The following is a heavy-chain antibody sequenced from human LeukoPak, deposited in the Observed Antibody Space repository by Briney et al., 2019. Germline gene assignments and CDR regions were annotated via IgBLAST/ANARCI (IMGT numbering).Heavy chain of an antibody. J-gene: IGHJ4*02. V-gene: IGHV3-23*01. CDR3: AKEMYSWFGESPCSY. Sequence: GSLRLLLAGSGFTNCNLSLSLVPQAPGKGIELVSAISGSGGSTYYADSVKGRFTISRDNSKNTLYLQMNSLRAEDTAVYYCAKEMYSWFGESPCSYWGQGTLVTVSS. D-gene: IGHD3-10*01. CDR2: ISGSGGST. CDR1: GFTNCNLS.